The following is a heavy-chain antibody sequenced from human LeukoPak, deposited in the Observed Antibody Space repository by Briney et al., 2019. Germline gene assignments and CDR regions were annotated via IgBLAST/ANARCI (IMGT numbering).Heavy chain of an antibody. CDR2: INPSGGST. Sequence: ASVKVSYKASGGTFSSYAISWVRQAPGQGLEWMGIINPSGGSTSYAQKFQGRVTMTRDMSTSTVYMELSSLRSEDTAVYYCARAGIAARSYFDYWGQGTLVTVSS. CDR3: ARAGIAARSYFDY. J-gene: IGHJ4*02. CDR1: GGTFSSYA. D-gene: IGHD6-6*01. V-gene: IGHV1-46*01.